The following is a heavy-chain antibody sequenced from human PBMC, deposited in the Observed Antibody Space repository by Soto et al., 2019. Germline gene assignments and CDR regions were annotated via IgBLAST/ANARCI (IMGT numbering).Heavy chain of an antibody. CDR2: INHSGST. CDR1: GGSFRGSY. D-gene: IGHD6-19*01. J-gene: IGHJ6*02. Sequence: PAETLSLTCAVYGGSFRGSYWSWIRKPPGKGLEWIGEINHSGSTHYNPSLKSRVTISVDTSKNQFSLKLSSGTAADTAVYYCERLAVAGTEYYYYYYGMDVWGQGTTVTVSS. V-gene: IGHV4-34*01. CDR3: ERLAVAGTEYYYYYYGMDV.